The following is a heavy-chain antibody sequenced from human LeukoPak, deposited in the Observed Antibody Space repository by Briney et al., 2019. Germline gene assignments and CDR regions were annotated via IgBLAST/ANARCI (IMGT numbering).Heavy chain of an antibody. D-gene: IGHD5-24*01. Sequence: GASVKVSCKASGYTFTAYYMHWPRQAPGQGLQWMGWINPNSGDPNYAQTFQGRVTMTRDTSISTAYMQLNSLRSDDTAVYYCARGGDGNRRDFDYWGQGTLVTVSS. CDR2: INPNSGDP. CDR3: ARGGDGNRRDFDY. V-gene: IGHV1-2*02. J-gene: IGHJ4*02. CDR1: GYTFTAYY.